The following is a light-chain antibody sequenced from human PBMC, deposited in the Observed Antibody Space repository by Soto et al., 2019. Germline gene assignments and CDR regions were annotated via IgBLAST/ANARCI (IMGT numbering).Light chain of an antibody. J-gene: IGLJ1*01. V-gene: IGLV2-8*01. CDR1: SSDVGGYNY. Sequence: QSALTQPPSASGSPGQSVAISCTGTSSDVGGYNYVSWYQQHPGTAHKIMIYEVNKRPSGVPVRFSGSKSGNTAALTVSGLQAEDEAYYYGSYYTGSSQVFGTGTKLTVL. CDR3: SYYTGSSQV. CDR2: EVN.